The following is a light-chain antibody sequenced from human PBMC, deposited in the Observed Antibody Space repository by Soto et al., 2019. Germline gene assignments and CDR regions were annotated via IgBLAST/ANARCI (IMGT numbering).Light chain of an antibody. J-gene: IGKJ5*01. CDR2: IAS. V-gene: IGKV1-39*01. CDR1: QSISNY. CDR3: QQGYSTPVT. Sequence: DIHITQSPSSLSASVGDRVTITCRASQSISNYLNWYQQKPGKAPNLLIYIASNLHSGVPSRFSGSGSGTDFTLTISSLLPEDFATYYCQQGYSTPVTFGQGTRLEIK.